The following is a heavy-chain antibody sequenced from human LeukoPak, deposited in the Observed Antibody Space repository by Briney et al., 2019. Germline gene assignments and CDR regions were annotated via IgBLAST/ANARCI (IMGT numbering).Heavy chain of an antibody. V-gene: IGHV1-2*02. Sequence: GASVKVSCKASGYTFTGCYMHWVRQAPGQGLEWRGWINPNSGGTNYAQKFQGRVTMTRDTSISTAYMELSRLRSDDTAVYYCARVPKATPGHFDYWDQGTLVTVSS. J-gene: IGHJ4*02. CDR1: GYTFTGCY. CDR3: ARVPKATPGHFDY. CDR2: INPNSGGT.